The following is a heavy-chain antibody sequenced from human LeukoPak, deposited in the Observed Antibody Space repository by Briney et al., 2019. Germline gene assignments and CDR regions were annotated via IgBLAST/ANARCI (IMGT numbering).Heavy chain of an antibody. CDR3: ARTFSIASAGRNDY. J-gene: IGHJ4*02. CDR1: GYTFTSYY. CDR2: INPSGGST. Sequence: GASVKVSCKASGYTFTSYYIHWVRQAPGQGLQWMGLINPSGGSTSYAQKFQGRVTMTRDTSTSTVFMELSSLTPEDTSVYYCARTFSIASAGRNDYWGQGTLVTVSS. V-gene: IGHV1-46*01. D-gene: IGHD6-13*01.